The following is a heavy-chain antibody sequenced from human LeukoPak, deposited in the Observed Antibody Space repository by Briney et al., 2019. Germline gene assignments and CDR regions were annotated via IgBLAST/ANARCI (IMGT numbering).Heavy chain of an antibody. D-gene: IGHD3-9*01. CDR3: AKWGDFDILTGYYVSDF. CDR2: VTGRGSST. V-gene: IGHV3-23*01. Sequence: GASLRLSCVASGFTLSNYAMSWVRQAPGKRLEWVSAVTGRGSSTYYADSVKGRFTISRDNSRNTLFLQMNSLRAEDTAIYYCAKWGDFDILTGYYVSDFWGQGTLVTVSS. J-gene: IGHJ4*02. CDR1: GFTLSNYA.